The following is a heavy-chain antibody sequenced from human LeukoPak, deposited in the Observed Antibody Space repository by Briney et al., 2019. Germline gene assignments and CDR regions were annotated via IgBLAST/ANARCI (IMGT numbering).Heavy chain of an antibody. J-gene: IGHJ4*02. CDR3: ARAEGGPATAIY. CDR1: GFTFSDYY. D-gene: IGHD2-21*02. CDR2: ISTGGSYT. V-gene: IGHV3-11*05. Sequence: GGSLRLSCAASGFTFSDYYMSWIRQAPGRGLEWVSYISTGGSYTNYADSVKGRFTISRDSAKNSLYLQMNSLRAEDTALYYCARAEGGPATAIYWGQGTLVTVSS.